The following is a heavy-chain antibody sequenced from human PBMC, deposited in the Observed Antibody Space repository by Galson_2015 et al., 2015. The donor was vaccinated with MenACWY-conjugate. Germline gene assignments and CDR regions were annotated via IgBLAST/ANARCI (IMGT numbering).Heavy chain of an antibody. V-gene: IGHV1-2*04. CDR1: GYTFTGYY. D-gene: IGHD3-10*01. Sequence: SVKVSCKASGYTFTGYYMHWVRQAPGQGLEWMGWINPNSGGTNYAQKFQGWVTMARDTSISTAYMELSRLRSDDTAVYYCASSYGSGTSLQDAFDIWGQGTMVTVSS. CDR3: ASSYGSGTSLQDAFDI. J-gene: IGHJ3*02. CDR2: INPNSGGT.